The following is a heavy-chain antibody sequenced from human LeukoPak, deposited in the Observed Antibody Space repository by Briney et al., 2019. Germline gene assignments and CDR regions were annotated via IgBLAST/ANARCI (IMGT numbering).Heavy chain of an antibody. J-gene: IGHJ4*02. CDR2: ISISSNYI. Sequence: AGGSLRLSCAASGFTFSRYSMNWVRQAPGKGLEWVSSISISSNYIYYADSVKGRFTISRDNSKNTLYLQMNSLRAEDTAVYYCARCAEKQWLVLDFDYWGQGTLVTVSS. CDR3: ARCAEKQWLVLDFDY. CDR1: GFTFSRYS. V-gene: IGHV3-21*01. D-gene: IGHD6-19*01.